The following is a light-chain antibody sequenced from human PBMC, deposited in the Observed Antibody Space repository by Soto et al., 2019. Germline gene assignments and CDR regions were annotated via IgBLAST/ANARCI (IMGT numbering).Light chain of an antibody. Sequence: DIQMTQSPSSLSASVGDRVTITCQASQDISNYLNWYQQKPGKAPRLLIYDASNLETGVPSRFSGSGYGTDFTFTISSLQPEDFSTYYCQQYGDLLTFGGGTKVEIK. CDR1: QDISNY. CDR2: DAS. J-gene: IGKJ4*01. CDR3: QQYGDLLT. V-gene: IGKV1-33*01.